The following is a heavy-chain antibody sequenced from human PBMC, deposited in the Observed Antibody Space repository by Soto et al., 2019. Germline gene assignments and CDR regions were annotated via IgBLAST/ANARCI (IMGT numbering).Heavy chain of an antibody. J-gene: IGHJ4*02. CDR3: ARSPPHITIFGVVIPEPVDY. D-gene: IGHD3-3*01. CDR2: IKQDGSEK. V-gene: IGHV3-7*01. CDR1: GFTFSSYW. Sequence: GSLRLSCAASGFTFSSYWMSWVRQAPGKGLEWVANIKQDGSEKYYVDSVKGRFTISRDNAKNSLYLQMNSLRAEDTAVYYCARSPPHITIFGVVIPEPVDYWGQGTLVTVSS.